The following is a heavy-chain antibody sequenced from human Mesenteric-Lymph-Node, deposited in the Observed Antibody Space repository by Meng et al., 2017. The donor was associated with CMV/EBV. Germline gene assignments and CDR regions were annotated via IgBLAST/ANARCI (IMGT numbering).Heavy chain of an antibody. J-gene: IGHJ4*02. CDR3: ARSLGWWFLDY. CDR1: GDSISSHYW. D-gene: IGHD2-15*01. V-gene: IGHV4-4*01. CDR2: ISHSGST. Sequence: LTCAGSGDSISSHYWWSWVRQAPGKGLEWIGEISHSGSTKYKSSLQSRVTISVDKTKNHFSLRLTSVTAADTGVYFCARSLGWWFLDYWGQGTLVTVSS.